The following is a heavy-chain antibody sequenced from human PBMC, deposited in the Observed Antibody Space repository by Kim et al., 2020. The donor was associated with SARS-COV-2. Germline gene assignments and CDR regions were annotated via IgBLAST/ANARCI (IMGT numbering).Heavy chain of an antibody. V-gene: IGHV1-58*01. CDR2: IVVGSGNT. Sequence: SVKVSCKASGFTFTSSAVQWVRQARGQRLEWIGWIVVGSGNTNYAQKFQERVTITRDMSTSTAYMELSSLRSEDTAVYYCAAGDYDSSGYYSYYGMDVWGQGTTVTVSS. CDR3: AAGDYDSSGYYSYYGMDV. J-gene: IGHJ6*02. CDR1: GFTFTSSA. D-gene: IGHD3-22*01.